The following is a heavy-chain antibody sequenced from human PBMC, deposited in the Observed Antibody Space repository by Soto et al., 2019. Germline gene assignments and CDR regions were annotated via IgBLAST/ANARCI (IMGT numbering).Heavy chain of an antibody. CDR2: IYYSGST. CDR3: ARHQSHSSSYVDP. V-gene: IGHV4-39*01. D-gene: IGHD6-13*01. CDR1: GDSISSSSYY. J-gene: IGHJ5*02. Sequence: ASETMSVTCTVAGDSISSSSYYWGWISKPPGKGLEWIGSIYYSGSTYYNPSLKSRVTISVDTSKNQFSLKLSSVTAADTAVYYCARHQSHSSSYVDPWGQGTLVTVSS.